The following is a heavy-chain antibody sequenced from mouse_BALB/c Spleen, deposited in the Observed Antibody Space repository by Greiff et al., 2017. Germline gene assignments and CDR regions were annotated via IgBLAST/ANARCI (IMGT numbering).Heavy chain of an antibody. Sequence: EVQRVESGTVLARPGASVKMSCKASGYTFTSYWMHWVKQRPGQGLEWIGAIYPGNSDTSYNQKFKGKAKLTAVTSTSTAYMELSSLTNEDSAVYYCTTYGSSAYYAMDYWGQGTSVTVSS. V-gene: IGHV1-5*01. CDR2: IYPGNSDT. CDR3: TTYGSSAYYAMDY. J-gene: IGHJ4*01. CDR1: GYTFTSYW. D-gene: IGHD1-1*01.